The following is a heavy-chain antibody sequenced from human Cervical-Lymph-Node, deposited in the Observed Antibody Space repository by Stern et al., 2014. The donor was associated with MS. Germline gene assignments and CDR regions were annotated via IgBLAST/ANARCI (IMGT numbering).Heavy chain of an antibody. D-gene: IGHD3-10*01. V-gene: IGHV3-9*01. CDR3: AKGHYYGSGSLDY. Sequence: EVQLVQSGGGLVQPGRSLRLSCAASGFTFDDYAMQWVRQAPGKGLEWVSGISWNSGSIGYADSVKGRFTISRDNAKNSLYLQMNSLRAEDTALYYCAKGHYYGSGSLDYWGQGTLVTVSS. J-gene: IGHJ4*02. CDR1: GFTFDDYA. CDR2: ISWNSGSI.